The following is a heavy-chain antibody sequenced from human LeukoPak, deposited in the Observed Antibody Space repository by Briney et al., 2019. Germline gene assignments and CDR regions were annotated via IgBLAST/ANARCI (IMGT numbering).Heavy chain of an antibody. D-gene: IGHD3-22*01. Sequence: ASVKVSCKASGYTFTGYYMHWVRQAPGQGLEWMGIINPSGGSTSYAQKFQGRVTMTRDTSTSTVYMELSSLRSEDTAVYYCARAYYYDSSGTAFDIWGQGTMVTVSS. V-gene: IGHV1-46*01. CDR3: ARAYYYDSSGTAFDI. CDR1: GYTFTGYY. CDR2: INPSGGST. J-gene: IGHJ3*02.